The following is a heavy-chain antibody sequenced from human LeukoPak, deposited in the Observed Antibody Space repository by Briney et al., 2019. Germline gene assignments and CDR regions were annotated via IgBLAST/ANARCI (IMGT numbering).Heavy chain of an antibody. Sequence: DSVKVSCKASVYTFTSYGISWVRQAPGQGLEWMGWISAYNGNTNYAQKLQGRVTMTTDTSTSTAYMELRSLRSDDTAVYYCARVLPRAVVVAATLGWFDPWGQGTLVTVSS. V-gene: IGHV1-18*01. CDR3: ARVLPRAVVVAATLGWFDP. D-gene: IGHD2-15*01. J-gene: IGHJ5*02. CDR2: ISAYNGNT. CDR1: VYTFTSYG.